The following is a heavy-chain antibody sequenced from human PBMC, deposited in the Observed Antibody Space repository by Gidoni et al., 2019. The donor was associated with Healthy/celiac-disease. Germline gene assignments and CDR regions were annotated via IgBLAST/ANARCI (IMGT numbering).Heavy chain of an antibody. V-gene: IGHV3-23*01. CDR1: GSTFSSYA. J-gene: IGHJ6*02. D-gene: IGHD2-2*01. Sequence: EVQLLETGGGLVQPGGSLRLSCEAAGSTFSSYAMGWVRQAPGKGLEWVSAIRGSGGSTYYADSVKGLFTISRDNSKNTLYLQMNSLRAEDTAVYYCANGGVPAAMAYYYYYGMDVWGQGTTVTVSS. CDR3: ANGGVPAAMAYYYYYGMDV. CDR2: IRGSGGST.